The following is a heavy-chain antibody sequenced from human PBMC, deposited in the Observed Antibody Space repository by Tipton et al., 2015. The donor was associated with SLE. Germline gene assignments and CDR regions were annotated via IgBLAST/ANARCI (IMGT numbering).Heavy chain of an antibody. V-gene: IGHV3-30*04. D-gene: IGHD6-13*01. CDR3: AREKLRYSSSWYERGTFDY. Sequence: SLRLSCAASGFTFSSYAMHWVRQAPGKGLEWVAVISYDGSNKYYADSVKGRFTISRDNSKNTLYLQMNSLRAEDTAVYYCAREKLRYSSSWYERGTFDYWGQGTLVTVSS. J-gene: IGHJ4*02. CDR1: GFTFSSYA. CDR2: ISYDGSNK.